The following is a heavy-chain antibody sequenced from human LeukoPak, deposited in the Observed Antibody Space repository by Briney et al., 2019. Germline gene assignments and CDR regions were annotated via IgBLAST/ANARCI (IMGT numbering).Heavy chain of an antibody. CDR1: GYTFTSYD. J-gene: IGHJ4*02. CDR3: TRETSSRYFDY. Sequence: ASVKVSCKASGYTFTSYDINWVRQATGQGLEWMGWMNPNSGRTGYAQNFQGRITITRNTSISTAYMELSSLRSEDTAVYYCTRETSSRYFDYRGQGTLVTVSS. CDR2: MNPNSGRT. V-gene: IGHV1-8*01.